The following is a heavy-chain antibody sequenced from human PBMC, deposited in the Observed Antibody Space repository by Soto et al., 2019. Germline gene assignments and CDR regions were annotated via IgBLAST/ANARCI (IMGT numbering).Heavy chain of an antibody. V-gene: IGHV3-33*01. J-gene: IGHJ4*02. CDR1: GFTFSSYG. D-gene: IGHD2-8*02. CDR3: ARDRVVYRPANFDY. CDR2: IWYDGTSK. Sequence: QVQLVESGGGVVQPGRSLRLSCTASGFTFSSYGMHWVRQAPGKGLEWVSVIWYDGTSKYYADSVNGRFTISRDNSKNTLYLQMNSLRAEDTAVYYCARDRVVYRPANFDYWGQGTLVTVSS.